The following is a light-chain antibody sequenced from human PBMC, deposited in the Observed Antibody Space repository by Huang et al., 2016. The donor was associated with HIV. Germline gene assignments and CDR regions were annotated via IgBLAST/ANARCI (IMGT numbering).Light chain of an antibody. CDR1: QSVSSY. J-gene: IGKJ5*01. CDR3: QQRSFAIT. CDR2: DAS. Sequence: EIVLTQSPATLSVSPGERATISCRASQSVSSYLAWYQQKPGQAPRLLIYDASNRATGIPARFSGSGSGTDFTLTISSLEPEDFAVYYCQQRSFAITFGQGTRLEIK. V-gene: IGKV3-11*01.